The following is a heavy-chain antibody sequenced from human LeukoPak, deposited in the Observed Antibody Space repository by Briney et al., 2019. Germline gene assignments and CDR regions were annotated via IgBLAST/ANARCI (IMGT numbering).Heavy chain of an antibody. CDR2: IYHSGST. CDR1: GGSISSSNW. CDR3: ASLRDYVGSGCPRY. V-gene: IGHV4-4*02. J-gene: IGHJ4*02. D-gene: IGHD3-16*01. Sequence: SGTLSLTCAVPGGSISSSNWWSWVRQPPGKGLEWIGEIYHSGSTNYNPSLKSRVTISVDKSKNRFSPNLSSVTAADTAVYYCASLRDYVGSGCPRYWGQGTLVTVSS.